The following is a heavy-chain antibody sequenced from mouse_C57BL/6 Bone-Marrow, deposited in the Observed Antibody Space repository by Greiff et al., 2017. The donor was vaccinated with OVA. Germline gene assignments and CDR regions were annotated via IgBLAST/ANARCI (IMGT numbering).Heavy chain of an antibody. Sequence: QVQLQQSGPGLVQPSQSLSITCTVSGFSLTSYGVHWVRQSPGKGLEWLGVIWSGGSTDYNAAVISRLSISKDNSKSQVFFKMNSLQADDTAIYYCARRGSSGPYYYAMDYWGQGTSVTVSS. V-gene: IGHV2-2*01. D-gene: IGHD3-2*02. CDR1: GFSLTSYG. CDR2: IWSGGST. CDR3: ARRGSSGPYYYAMDY. J-gene: IGHJ4*01.